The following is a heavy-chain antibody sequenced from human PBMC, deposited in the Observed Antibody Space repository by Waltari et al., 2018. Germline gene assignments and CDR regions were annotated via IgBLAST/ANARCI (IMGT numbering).Heavy chain of an antibody. D-gene: IGHD2-21*01. CDR3: ARGKHIGYYYYGMDV. CDR2: IYYSGST. Sequence: QLQLQESGPGLVKPSETLSLTCTVSGGSISSSSYYWGWIRQPPGKGLEWIGSIYYSGSTYYNPSLKSRVTISVDTSKNQFSLKLSSVTAADTAVYYCARGKHIGYYYYGMDVWGQGTTVTVSS. CDR1: GGSISSSSYY. J-gene: IGHJ6*02. V-gene: IGHV4-39*07.